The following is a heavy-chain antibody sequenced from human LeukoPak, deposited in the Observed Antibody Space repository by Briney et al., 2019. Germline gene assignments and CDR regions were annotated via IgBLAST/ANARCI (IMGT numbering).Heavy chain of an antibody. CDR1: GFTFSSYS. D-gene: IGHD3-10*01. CDR3: AKSYGSGTNDAFDI. CDR2: ISSSSSHI. V-gene: IGHV3-21*01. J-gene: IGHJ3*02. Sequence: PGGSLRLSCAASGFTFSSYSMNWVRQAPGKGLEWVSSISSSSSHIYYADSVKGRFTISRDNAKNSLYLQMNSLRDEDTAVYYCAKSYGSGTNDAFDIWGQGTMVTVSS.